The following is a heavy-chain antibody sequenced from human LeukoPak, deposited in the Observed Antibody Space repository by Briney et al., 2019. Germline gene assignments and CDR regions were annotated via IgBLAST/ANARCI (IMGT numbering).Heavy chain of an antibody. J-gene: IGHJ4*02. D-gene: IGHD3-9*01. CDR1: GGSITTDNYY. CDR2: LYYGGST. Sequence: SETLSLTCTVSGGSITTDNYYWDWIRQSPGRGLEWIGSLYYGGSTYYNPSLKSRLTISVDTSKNQFSLKLSSVTAADTAVYYCARLRYFDWLLSIDYWGQGTLVTVSS. V-gene: IGHV4-39*07. CDR3: ARLRYFDWLLSIDY.